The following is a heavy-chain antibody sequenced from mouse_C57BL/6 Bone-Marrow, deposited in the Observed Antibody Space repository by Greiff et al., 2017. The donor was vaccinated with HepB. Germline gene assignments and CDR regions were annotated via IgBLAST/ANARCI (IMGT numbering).Heavy chain of an antibody. CDR3: ARSVCPYAMDY. J-gene: IGHJ4*01. CDR2: IYPGSGNT. V-gene: IGHV1-76*01. D-gene: IGHD6-1*01. CDR1: GYTFTDYY. Sequence: QVQLKESGAELVRPGASVKLSCKASGYTFTDYYINWVKQRPGQGLVWIARIYPGSGNTYYNEKFKGKATLTAEKSSSTAYMQLSSLTSEDSAVYFCARSVCPYAMDYWGQGTSVTVSS.